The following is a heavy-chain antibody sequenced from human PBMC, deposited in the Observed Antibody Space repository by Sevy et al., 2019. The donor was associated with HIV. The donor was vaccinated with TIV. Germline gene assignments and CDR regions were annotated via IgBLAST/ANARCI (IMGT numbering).Heavy chain of an antibody. V-gene: IGHV3-7*05. CDR3: ARDCSSASCLWGMDF. D-gene: IGHD2-2*01. CDR1: GFSFSNYW. Sequence: GGSLRLSCAASGFSFSNYWMSWVRQAPGKGLEWVANIKRDGSEKYYVASVKGRFTISRDNAKTSLFLQMNSLRGEDTAVYYCARDCSSASCLWGMDFWGQGTTVTVSS. J-gene: IGHJ6*01. CDR2: IKRDGSEK.